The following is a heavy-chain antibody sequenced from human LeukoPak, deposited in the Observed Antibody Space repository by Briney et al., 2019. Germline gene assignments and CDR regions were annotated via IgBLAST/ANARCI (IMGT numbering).Heavy chain of an antibody. CDR1: VFTFSSYA. CDR2: ITVSGGTT. D-gene: IGHD2/OR15-2a*01. J-gene: IGHJ6*02. CDR3: AKYLSARGPPYALDV. V-gene: IGHV3-23*01. Sequence: GGSLRLSCAASVFTFSSYAMQWVRQAPGKGLEWVSGITVSGGTTYYTDSVKGRFTISRDNLKNTLYLQMNSLKAEHAAVYYCAKYLSARGPPYALDVWGQGTRVTVSS.